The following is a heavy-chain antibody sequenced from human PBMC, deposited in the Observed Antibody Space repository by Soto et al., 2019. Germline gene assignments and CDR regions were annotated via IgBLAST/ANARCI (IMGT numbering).Heavy chain of an antibody. V-gene: IGHV1-18*01. CDR2: ISAYNGNT. D-gene: IGHD3-10*01. J-gene: IGHJ6*02. Sequence: ASVKVSCKVSGYTFTSYGISWVRQAPGQGLEWMGWISAYNGNTNYAQKLQGRVTMTTDTSTSTAYMELRSPRSDDTAVYYCARVNSMRRKWSGSYYNRFGYYGMDVWGQGTTVTVSS. CDR1: GYTFTSYG. CDR3: ARVNSMRRKWSGSYYNRFGYYGMDV.